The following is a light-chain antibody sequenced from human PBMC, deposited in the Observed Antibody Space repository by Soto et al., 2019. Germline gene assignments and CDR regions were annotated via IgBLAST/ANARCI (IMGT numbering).Light chain of an antibody. CDR3: QQYNSYPWT. CDR2: KAS. CDR1: QSISSW. J-gene: IGKJ1*01. Sequence: DIQMTQSPSTLSASVGDRVTITCRASQSISSWLAWYQQKPGKAPKLLICKASRLESGVPSRFSGSGSGTEFTLTISSLQPDDFATYYCQQYNSYPWTFGQGTKVEIK. V-gene: IGKV1-5*03.